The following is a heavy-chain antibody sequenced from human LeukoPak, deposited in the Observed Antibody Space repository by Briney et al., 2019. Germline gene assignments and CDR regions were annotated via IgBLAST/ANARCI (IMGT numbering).Heavy chain of an antibody. CDR2: INSDGSST. Sequence: GGSLRLSCAASGFTFSSYWMHWVRQAPGKGLVWVSRINSDGSSTSYADSVKGRFTISRDNAKNTLYLQMNSLRAEDTAVYYCARAAIVVVLAATERYYYYYGMDVWGQGTTVTVSS. D-gene: IGHD2-2*01. J-gene: IGHJ6*02. V-gene: IGHV3-74*01. CDR3: ARAAIVVVLAATERYYYYYGMDV. CDR1: GFTFSSYW.